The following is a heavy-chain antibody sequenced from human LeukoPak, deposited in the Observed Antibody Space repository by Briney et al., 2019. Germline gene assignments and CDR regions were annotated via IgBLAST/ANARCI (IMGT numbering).Heavy chain of an antibody. CDR3: AREGFPPGVLH. D-gene: IGHD2-2*01. J-gene: IGHJ1*01. Sequence: GGSLRLSCEASGFTFSTYWMSWVRQAPGKGPECVANIKPDGSDKYYVDSMKGRFTISRDDAKNSLYLQMNNLRAEDTAVYYCAREGFPPGVLHWGQGTLVTVSS. CDR2: IKPDGSDK. V-gene: IGHV3-7*01. CDR1: GFTFSTYW.